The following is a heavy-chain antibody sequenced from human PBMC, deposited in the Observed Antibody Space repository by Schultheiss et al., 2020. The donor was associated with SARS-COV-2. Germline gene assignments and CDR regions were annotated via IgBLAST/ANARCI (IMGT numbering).Heavy chain of an antibody. D-gene: IGHD3-10*01. CDR2: ITSYSSHI. V-gene: IGHV3-21*01. J-gene: IGHJ4*02. CDR1: GFTFNSYT. Sequence: GGSLRLSCAASGFTFNSYTLNWVRQAPGKGLEWLSSITSYSSHIYYADSVKGRFTISRYNAKNSVYLQMYSQRVDDTAVYDCARRTTGEISALDYWGQGALVTVSS. CDR3: ARRTTGEISALDY.